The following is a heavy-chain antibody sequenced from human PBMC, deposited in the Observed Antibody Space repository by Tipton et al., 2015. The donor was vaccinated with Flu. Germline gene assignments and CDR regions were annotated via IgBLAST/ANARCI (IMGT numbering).Heavy chain of an antibody. J-gene: IGHJ1*01. D-gene: IGHD3-10*01. CDR3: AGNGGSYSYQH. V-gene: IGHV4-59*13. CDR2: VSYSGIT. Sequence: TLSLTCTVSGGSISSYYWSWLRQPPGKGLEWIGFVSYSGITNYNPSLKGRVTMSLDASKKHFSLSLSSVTAADTAVYYCAGNGGSYSYQHWGQGTLVTVSS. CDR1: GGSISSYY.